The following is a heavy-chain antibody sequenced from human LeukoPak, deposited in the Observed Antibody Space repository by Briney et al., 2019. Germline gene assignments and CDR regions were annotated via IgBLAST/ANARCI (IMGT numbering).Heavy chain of an antibody. CDR1: GGSISSSSYY. Sequence: SETLSLTCTVSGGSISSSSYYWGWIRQPPGKGLEGIASIYYSGSTYYNPSPKSRVTISVDTSKNQFSLKMSSVTAADTAVYYCVRHYPHSDYVFDYWGQGTLVTVSS. D-gene: IGHD5-12*01. CDR3: VRHYPHSDYVFDY. J-gene: IGHJ4*02. V-gene: IGHV4-39*01. CDR2: IYYSGST.